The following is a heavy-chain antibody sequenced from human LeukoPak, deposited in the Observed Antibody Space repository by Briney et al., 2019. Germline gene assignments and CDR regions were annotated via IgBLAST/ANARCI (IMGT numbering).Heavy chain of an antibody. CDR2: INSGSSTI. J-gene: IGHJ4*02. Sequence: GGSLRLSCAASGFTFSRNSMNWVRQAPGKGLEWVSFINSGSSTIYYADSVKGRFTISRDNAKNSLYLQMNGLTADDTAVYYCRRVPSGSSPIAYWGQGTLVTVSS. D-gene: IGHD1-26*01. V-gene: IGHV3-48*01. CDR3: RRVPSGSSPIAY. CDR1: GFTFSRNS.